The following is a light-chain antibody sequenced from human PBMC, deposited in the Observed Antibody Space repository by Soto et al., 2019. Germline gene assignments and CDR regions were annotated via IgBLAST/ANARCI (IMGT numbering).Light chain of an antibody. Sequence: QSALTQPASVSGSPGQSITISCSGTNSDTGAYDYVSWYQQHPGKPPKLIIYNVNNRPSGVSFRFSGSKSANTASLTISGLQTEDEADYYCLSHTTRRIYVFGPGSQLTVL. V-gene: IGLV2-14*03. CDR2: NVN. CDR3: LSHTTRRIYV. CDR1: NSDTGAYDY. J-gene: IGLJ1*01.